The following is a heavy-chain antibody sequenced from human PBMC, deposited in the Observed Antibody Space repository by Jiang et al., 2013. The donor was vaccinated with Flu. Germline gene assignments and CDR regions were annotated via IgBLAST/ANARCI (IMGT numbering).Heavy chain of an antibody. J-gene: IGHJ4*02. Sequence: GSGLVKPSGTLSLTCAVSGGSIGSSDWWSWVRQPPEKGLEWIGEMHHSGTANYNPSLRSRVTISVDKSNNQFSLKLSSVTAADTAVYFCARVPDSYYVMWYFDYVGPGKSGHRLL. D-gene: IGHD4-11*01. V-gene: IGHV4-4*02. CDR2: MHHSGTA. CDR1: GGSIGSSDW. CDR3: ARVPDSYYVMWYFDY.